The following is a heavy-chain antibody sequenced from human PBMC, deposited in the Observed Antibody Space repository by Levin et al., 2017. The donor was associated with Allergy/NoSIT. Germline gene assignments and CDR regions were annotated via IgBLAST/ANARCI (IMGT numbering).Heavy chain of an antibody. CDR2: INPNSGGT. D-gene: IGHD5-18*01. J-gene: IGHJ4*02. Sequence: ASVKVSCKASGYTFTGYYMHWVRQAPGQGLEWMGWINPNSGGTNYAQKFQGRVTMTRDTSISTAYTELSRLRSDDTAVYYCARGSVARGYSYGYGFGYWGQGTLVTVSS. V-gene: IGHV1-2*02. CDR3: ARGSVARGYSYGYGFGY. CDR1: GYTFTGYY.